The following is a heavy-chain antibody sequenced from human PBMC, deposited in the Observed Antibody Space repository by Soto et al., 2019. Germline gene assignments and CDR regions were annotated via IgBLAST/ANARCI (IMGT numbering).Heavy chain of an antibody. J-gene: IGHJ4*02. V-gene: IGHV3-33*01. CDR1: GFTFSSYG. CDR2: IWYDGSNK. CDR3: ASFDSDY. Sequence: QVQLVESGGGVVQPGRSLRLSCAASGFTFSSYGMHWLRQAPGKGLEWVAVIWYDGSNKYYADSVKGRFTISRDNSKNALYLQMNSLRAEDTAVYYCASFDSDYWGQGTLVTVSA.